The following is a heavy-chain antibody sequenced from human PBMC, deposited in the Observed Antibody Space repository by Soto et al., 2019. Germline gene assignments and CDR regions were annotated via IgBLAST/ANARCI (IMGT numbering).Heavy chain of an antibody. V-gene: IGHV4-39*01. CDR3: ARQGVSRIAARRAFDY. CDR2: IYYSGST. Sequence: SETLSLTCTVSGGSISSSSYYWGWIRQPPGKGLEWIGSIYYSGSTYYNPSLKSRVTISVDTSKNQFSLKLSSVTAADTAVYYCARQGVSRIAARRAFDYWGQGTLVTVS. CDR1: GGSISSSSYY. D-gene: IGHD6-6*01. J-gene: IGHJ4*02.